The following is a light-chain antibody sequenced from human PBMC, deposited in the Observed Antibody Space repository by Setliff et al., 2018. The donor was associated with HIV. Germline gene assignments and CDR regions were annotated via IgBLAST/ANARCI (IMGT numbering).Light chain of an antibody. J-gene: IGLJ3*02. Sequence: QSALPQPASVSGSPGQSITISCTGTSSDVGRYNLVSWYQQHPGKAPKLMIYAVSNRPSGVSNRFSGSKSGNTASLTISGLPAEDEADYYCSSFTSSNTLVFGGGTKATVL. CDR3: SSFTSSNTLV. V-gene: IGLV2-14*02. CDR2: AVS. CDR1: SSDVGRYNL.